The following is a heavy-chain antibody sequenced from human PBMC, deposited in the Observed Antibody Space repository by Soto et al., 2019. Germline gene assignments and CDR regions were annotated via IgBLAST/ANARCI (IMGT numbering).Heavy chain of an antibody. J-gene: IGHJ4*02. V-gene: IGHV4-4*07. CDR3: ARSLGSAAGWSFDV. CDR1: GASMSDYF. D-gene: IGHD3-16*01. CDR2: KSISGST. Sequence: SETLSLTCTVSGASMSDYFWTWIRLPAGKRLEWIGRKSISGSTDYNPSLKGRASMSVDTSKNQFSLRLISVTAADTALYYCARSLGSAAGWSFDVWGQGILVTVSS.